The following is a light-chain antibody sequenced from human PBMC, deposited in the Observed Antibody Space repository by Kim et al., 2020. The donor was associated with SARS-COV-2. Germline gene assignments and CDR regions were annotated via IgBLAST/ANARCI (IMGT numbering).Light chain of an antibody. J-gene: IGKJ1*01. CDR2: DAS. Sequence: EIVLTQSPATLSLSPGERATLSCRASQSISNYLAWYQQKPGQAPRLLIYDASNRATGIPARFSGNGSGTDFTLTISSLEPEDVAVYYCQQRRNWPPWTFGQGTKVDIK. V-gene: IGKV3-11*01. CDR3: QQRRNWPPWT. CDR1: QSISNY.